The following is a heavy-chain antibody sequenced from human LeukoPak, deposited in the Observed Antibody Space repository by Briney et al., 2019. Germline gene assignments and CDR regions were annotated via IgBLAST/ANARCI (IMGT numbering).Heavy chain of an antibody. CDR1: GDSVSSSSFY. V-gene: IGHV4-39*01. CDR2: TYYSGSS. Sequence: SETLSLTCTVSGDSVSSSSFYWGWIGQPPGKGLEWIASTYYSGSSYYNTSLKSRVTISVDTSKDQVSLKLSSVTAADTAVYYCARQGSSIRRPFDYWGQGTLVTVSS. D-gene: IGHD6-13*01. CDR3: ARQGSSIRRPFDY. J-gene: IGHJ4*02.